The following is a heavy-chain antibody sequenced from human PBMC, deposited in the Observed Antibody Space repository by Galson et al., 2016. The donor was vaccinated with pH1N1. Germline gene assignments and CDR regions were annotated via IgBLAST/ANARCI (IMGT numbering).Heavy chain of an antibody. Sequence: SLRLSCAASGFTFSDYWMSWVRQAPAKGLEWVANINQDGSKIYYVDSVKGRFTISRDNAKNSLYLQMNSLRAEDTAVYYCANQLVVDWGQGTLVTVSS. D-gene: IGHD6-6*01. CDR1: GFTFSDYW. J-gene: IGHJ4*02. V-gene: IGHV3-7*01. CDR3: ANQLVVD. CDR2: INQDGSKI.